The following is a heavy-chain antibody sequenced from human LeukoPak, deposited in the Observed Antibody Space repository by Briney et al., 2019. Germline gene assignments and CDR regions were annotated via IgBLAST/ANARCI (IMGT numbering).Heavy chain of an antibody. V-gene: IGHV3-23*01. D-gene: IGHD2-21*02. Sequence: GGSLRLSCAASGFTFSSYAMSWVRQAPGKGLEWVSTINGGGVNTHYADSVGGRFTISRDNSNNTLHLQMNSLRGEDTAVYYCARCGSDYDGGAFDIWGQGTLVTVSS. J-gene: IGHJ3*02. CDR1: GFTFSSYA. CDR3: ARCGSDYDGGAFDI. CDR2: INGGGVNT.